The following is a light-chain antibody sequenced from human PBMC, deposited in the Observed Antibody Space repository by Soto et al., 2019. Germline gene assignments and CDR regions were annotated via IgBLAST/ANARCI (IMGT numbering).Light chain of an antibody. V-gene: IGKV3-20*01. CDR1: QSVSSNF. J-gene: IGKJ5*01. Sequence: EIVMTQSPATLSLSPGERATLSCRASQSVSSNFLAWYQQKPGQAPRLLISGASSRATGIPDRFSGSGSGTDFTLTVSRLEPEDFALYYCQQYGNSPITFGQGTRLETK. CDR2: GAS. CDR3: QQYGNSPIT.